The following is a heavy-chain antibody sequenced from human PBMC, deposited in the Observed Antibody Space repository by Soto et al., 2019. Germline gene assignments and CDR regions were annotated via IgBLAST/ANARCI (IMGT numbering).Heavy chain of an antibody. CDR3: ARGVVSTGYFDY. Sequence: EVQLAESGGGVVQPGGSLRLSCAASGFTFSDHYMDWVRQAPGKGLEGVGRSRDKVHSHTTEYAASVKGRFTISRGNSENSLYLQLNSLKTEDTAVYYCARGVVSTGYFDYWGQGSLVTVSS. CDR1: GFTFSDHY. D-gene: IGHD5-12*01. J-gene: IGHJ4*02. V-gene: IGHV3-72*01. CDR2: SRDKVHSHTT.